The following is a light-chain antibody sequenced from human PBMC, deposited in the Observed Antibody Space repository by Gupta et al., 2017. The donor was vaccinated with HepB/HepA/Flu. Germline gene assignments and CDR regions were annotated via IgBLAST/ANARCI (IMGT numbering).Light chain of an antibody. CDR2: DDS. CDR3: QVWDSSSDHVV. Sequence: SYVLTQPPSVSVAPGKTARITCGGDNIGSKSVHWYPQKPGQAPVLLVFDDSDRPSGIPERFSGSTSGNTATLTISRVEAGDEADYYCQVWDSSSDHVVFGGGTKLTVL. J-gene: IGLJ2*01. V-gene: IGLV3-21*03. CDR1: NIGSKS.